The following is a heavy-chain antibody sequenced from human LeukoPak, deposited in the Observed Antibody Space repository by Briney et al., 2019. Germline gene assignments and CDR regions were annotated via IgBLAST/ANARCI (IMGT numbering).Heavy chain of an antibody. J-gene: IGHJ4*02. CDR3: AREGLRSPFWSGSDY. V-gene: IGHV3-30-3*01. Sequence: GGSLRLSCAASGFTFSSYTMHWVRQAPGKGLEWVANIKQDGSNKYYADSVKGRFTISRDNSKNTLYLQMNSLRAEDTAVYYCAREGLRSPFWSGSDYWGQGTLVTVSS. CDR1: GFTFSSYT. CDR2: IKQDGSNK. D-gene: IGHD3-3*01.